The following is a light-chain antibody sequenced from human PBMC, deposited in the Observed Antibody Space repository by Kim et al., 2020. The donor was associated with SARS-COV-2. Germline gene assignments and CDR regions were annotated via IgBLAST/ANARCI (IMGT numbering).Light chain of an antibody. CDR2: DAY. CDR3: QQRYNWPLT. CDR1: QTVNSY. Sequence: PGERATLSCRASQTVNSYLAWYQQKPGQAPRLLIYDAYNRATAIPARFSGSGSGTDFTLTINSLEPEDFAVYYCQQRYNWPLTFGGGTKV. V-gene: IGKV3-11*01. J-gene: IGKJ4*01.